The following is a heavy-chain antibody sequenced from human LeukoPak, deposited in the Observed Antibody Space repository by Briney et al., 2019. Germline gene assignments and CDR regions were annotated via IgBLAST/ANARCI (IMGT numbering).Heavy chain of an antibody. D-gene: IGHD3-22*01. CDR2: INPSGGRT. J-gene: IGHJ4*02. CDR1: GYTFTGYY. Sequence: ASVKVSCKASGYTFTGYYMHWVRXAPGQXLXXXGIINPSGGRTSYAQKFQGRVTMTRDTSTSTVYMELSSLRSEDTAVYYCARDQRYYDSSGHLDYWGQGTLVTVSS. CDR3: ARDQRYYDSSGHLDY. V-gene: IGHV1-46*01.